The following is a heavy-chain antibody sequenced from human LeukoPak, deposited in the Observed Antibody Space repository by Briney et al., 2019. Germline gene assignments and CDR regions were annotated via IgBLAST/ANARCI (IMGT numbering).Heavy chain of an antibody. Sequence: ASVKVSCKASGYTFTSYGISWVRQAPGQGLEWMGWISAYNGNTNYAQKLQGRVTMTTDTSTSTAYMELRSLRSDDTAVYYCARGKNDHDIFTGLTEFDYWGQGTPVTVSS. CDR1: GYTFTSYG. D-gene: IGHD3-9*01. CDR2: ISAYNGNT. V-gene: IGHV1-18*01. CDR3: ARGKNDHDIFTGLTEFDY. J-gene: IGHJ4*02.